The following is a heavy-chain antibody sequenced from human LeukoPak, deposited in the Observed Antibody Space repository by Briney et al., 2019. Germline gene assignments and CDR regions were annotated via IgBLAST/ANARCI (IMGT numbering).Heavy chain of an antibody. V-gene: IGHV1-69*05. J-gene: IGHJ4*02. CDR3: ARSQQRSRWLYPYYFDY. D-gene: IGHD3-16*02. CDR1: GGTFSSYA. CDR2: IIPIFGIA. Sequence: SVKVSCKASGGTFSSYAISWVRQAPGQGLEWMGGIIPIFGIANYAQKFQGRVTITTDESTSTAYMELSSLRSEDTAVYYCARSQQRSRWLYPYYFDYWGQGTLVTVSS.